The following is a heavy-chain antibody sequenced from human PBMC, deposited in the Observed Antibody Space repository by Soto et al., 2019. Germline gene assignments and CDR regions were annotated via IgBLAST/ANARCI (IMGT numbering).Heavy chain of an antibody. D-gene: IGHD3-16*01. J-gene: IGHJ4*02. CDR1: GLSFSTHY. CDR2: INRDSTVI. Sequence: EEQLVESGGGLVQPGGSLRLSGEASGLSFSTHYMNWVRQTPGKGLEWVSSINRDSTVIKYADSVKGRFTISRDNARNSLSLQMNSLRAEDTAVYYCLNGDYYVGPGTLVTVSS. V-gene: IGHV3-48*01. CDR3: LNGDYY.